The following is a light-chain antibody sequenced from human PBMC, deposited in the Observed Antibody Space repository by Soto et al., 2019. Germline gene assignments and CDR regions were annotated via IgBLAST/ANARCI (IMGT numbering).Light chain of an antibody. CDR2: GAS. CDR1: QSVRSY. V-gene: IGKV3-11*01. J-gene: IGKJ4*01. Sequence: EIVLTQSPATLSLSPGESATLSCRASQSVRSYLAWYQQKPGQAPRLLIYGASSRATSVPARFSGSGSGTDFTLTISSLEPEDFAIYYCQQRSDWPPLTFGGGTKVEIK. CDR3: QQRSDWPPLT.